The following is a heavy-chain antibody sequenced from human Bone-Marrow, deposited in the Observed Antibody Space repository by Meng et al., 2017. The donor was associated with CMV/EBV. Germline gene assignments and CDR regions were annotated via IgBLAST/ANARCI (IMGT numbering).Heavy chain of an antibody. CDR1: GFTFSDHY. V-gene: IGHV3-72*01. Sequence: SGFTFSDHYMDWVRQAPGKGLEWVGRTRNKANSYTTEYAASVKGRFTISRDDSKNSLYLQMNSLKTGDTAVYYCARAVLESGWRMIDYWGQGTLVTVSS. J-gene: IGHJ4*02. CDR2: TRNKANSYTT. D-gene: IGHD6-19*01. CDR3: ARAVLESGWRMIDY.